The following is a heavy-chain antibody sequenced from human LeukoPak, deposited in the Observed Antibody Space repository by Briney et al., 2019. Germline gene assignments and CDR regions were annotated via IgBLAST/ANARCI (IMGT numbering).Heavy chain of an antibody. Sequence: GGSLRLSCAASGFTFSSFWMGWVRQAPGKGLEWVASIKFDESESHHVDSVKGRFTTSRDNSNNTLYLQMNSLRAEDTAVYYCAKTEAPAAIRAGSDYWGQGTLVTVSS. CDR3: AKTEAPAAIRAGSDY. D-gene: IGHD2-2*02. J-gene: IGHJ4*02. CDR2: IKFDESES. V-gene: IGHV3-7*03. CDR1: GFTFSSFW.